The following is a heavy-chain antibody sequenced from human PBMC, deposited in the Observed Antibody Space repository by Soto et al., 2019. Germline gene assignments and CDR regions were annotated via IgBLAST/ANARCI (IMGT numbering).Heavy chain of an antibody. D-gene: IGHD6-19*01. CDR2: INSDESST. Sequence: GGSLRLSCAASGFTFSSYWMHWVRQAPGKGLVWVSRINSDESSTSYADSVKGRFTISRDNAKNTLYLQMNSLRAEDTAVYYCARDRSGWLKYGMDVWGQGTTVTVSS. J-gene: IGHJ6*02. CDR1: GFTFSSYW. CDR3: ARDRSGWLKYGMDV. V-gene: IGHV3-74*01.